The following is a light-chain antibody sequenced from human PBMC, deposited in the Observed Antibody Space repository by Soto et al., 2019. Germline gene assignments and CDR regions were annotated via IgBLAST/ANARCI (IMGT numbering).Light chain of an antibody. CDR3: CSYTSSNTYV. CDR1: SSDVGSYNR. V-gene: IGLV2-18*02. CDR2: DVS. Sequence: QSALTQPPSVSGSPGHSVAIFCTGTSSDVGSYNRVSWYQQPPGSAPKLMIYDVSNRPSGVPDRFSGSKSGNAASLTISGRQAEDEADYYCCSYTSSNTYVFGTGTKVTVL. J-gene: IGLJ1*01.